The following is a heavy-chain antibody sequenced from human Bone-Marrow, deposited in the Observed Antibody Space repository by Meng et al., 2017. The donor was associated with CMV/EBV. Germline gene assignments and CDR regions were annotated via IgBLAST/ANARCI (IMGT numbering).Heavy chain of an antibody. CDR2: ISGSGGGT. D-gene: IGHD1-1*01. J-gene: IGHJ5*02. Sequence: GESLKISCAASGFTFSNYAMSWVRQAPGKGLEWVSAISGSGGGTYYADSVKGQFTISRDNAKNSLYLQMSSLRAGDSAVYYCASGSRTASHPWGQGTLVTVSS. CDR1: GFTFSNYA. V-gene: IGHV3-23*01. CDR3: ASGSRTASHP.